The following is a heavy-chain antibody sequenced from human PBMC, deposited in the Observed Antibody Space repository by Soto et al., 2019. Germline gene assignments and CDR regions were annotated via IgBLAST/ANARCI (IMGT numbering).Heavy chain of an antibody. CDR2: IYHSGST. CDR1: GGSISSSNW. V-gene: IGHV4-4*02. J-gene: IGHJ4*02. D-gene: IGHD5-18*01. Sequence: SETLSLTCAVSGGSISSSNWWSWVRQPPGKGLEWIGEIYHSGSTNYNPSLKSRVTISVDKSKNQFSLKLSSVTAADTAVYYCARKVGVQLLLEYFDYWGQGTLVTVSS. CDR3: ARKVGVQLLLEYFDY.